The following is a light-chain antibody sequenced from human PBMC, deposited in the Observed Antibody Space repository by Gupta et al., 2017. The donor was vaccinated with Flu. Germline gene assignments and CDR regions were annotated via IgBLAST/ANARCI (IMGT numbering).Light chain of an antibody. Sequence: QSVLTQPPSVSGAPGQSGTLSCTWSSSNIGAGYDLHWYQQLPGTAPKLLIYGNSNRPSGVPDRFSGSKSGTSASLAITWLQAEDEADYYCQSYDSSLSGSVVFGGGTKLTVL. CDR1: SSNIGAGYD. CDR2: GNS. J-gene: IGLJ2*01. CDR3: QSYDSSLSGSVV. V-gene: IGLV1-40*01.